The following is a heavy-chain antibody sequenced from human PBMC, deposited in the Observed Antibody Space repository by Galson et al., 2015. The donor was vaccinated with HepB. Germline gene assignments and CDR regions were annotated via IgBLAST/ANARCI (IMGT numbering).Heavy chain of an antibody. Sequence: SETLSLTCTVSGGSISSYYWSWIRQPPGKGLEWIGYIYYSGSTNYNPSLKSRVTISVDTSKNQFSLKLSSVTAADTAVYYCARLWEWELPSDYWGQGTLVTVSS. J-gene: IGHJ4*02. CDR1: GGSISSYY. CDR2: IYYSGST. CDR3: ARLWEWELPSDY. D-gene: IGHD1-26*01. V-gene: IGHV4-59*08.